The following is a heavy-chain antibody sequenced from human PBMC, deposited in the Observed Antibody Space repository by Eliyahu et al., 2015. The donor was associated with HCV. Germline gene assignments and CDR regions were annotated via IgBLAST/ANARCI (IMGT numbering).Heavy chain of an antibody. CDR1: GGSISSGSYY. V-gene: IGHV4-61*02. Sequence: QVQLQESGPGLVKPSQTLSLTCTVSGGSISSGSYYGXWIRPPAGKGLEXIGRXYTSGSTTYNPSLKSRVTISVDTSKNQFSLKLSSVTAADTAVYYSVRDSLVDYGDRFDYWGQGTLVTVSS. J-gene: IGHJ4*02. D-gene: IGHD4-17*01. CDR3: VRDSLVDYGDRFDY. CDR2: XYTSGST.